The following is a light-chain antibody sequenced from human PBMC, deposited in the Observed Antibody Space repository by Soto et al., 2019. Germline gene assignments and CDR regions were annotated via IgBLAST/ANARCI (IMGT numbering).Light chain of an antibody. V-gene: IGLV1-44*01. CDR3: AAWDDSLNGWV. CDR1: SSNIGSQA. CDR2: SNN. J-gene: IGLJ3*02. Sequence: QSVLTQPPSTSGTPGQRVTISCSGSSSNIGSQAVDWYQQLPGTAPKLLIYSNNQRPSGIPDRFSGSKSGTSASLAISGLQSEDEADYNCAAWDDSLNGWVFGGGTKLTVL.